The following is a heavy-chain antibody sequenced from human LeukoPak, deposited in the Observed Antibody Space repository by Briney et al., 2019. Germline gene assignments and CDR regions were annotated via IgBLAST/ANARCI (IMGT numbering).Heavy chain of an antibody. CDR2: INSDGSST. Sequence: GGSLRLSCAASGFTFSSYWMHWVRQAPGKGLVWVSRINSDGSSTSYADSVKGRFTISRDNAKNTLYLQMNSLRAEDTAVYHCARGKGIAAHDYWGQGTLVTVSS. J-gene: IGHJ4*02. CDR3: ARGKGIAAHDY. D-gene: IGHD6-13*01. V-gene: IGHV3-74*01. CDR1: GFTFSSYW.